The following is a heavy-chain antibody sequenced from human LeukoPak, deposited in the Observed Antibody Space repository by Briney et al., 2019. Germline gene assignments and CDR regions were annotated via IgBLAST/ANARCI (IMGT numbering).Heavy chain of an antibody. V-gene: IGHV3-21*01. CDR2: ISSSSSYI. J-gene: IGHJ4*02. CDR1: GFTFSGYS. CDR3: ARAQGGSGSPYYFDY. Sequence: GGSLRLSCAASGFTFSGYSMNWVRQAPGKGLEWVSSISSSSSYIYYADSVKGRFTISRDNAKNSLYLQMNSLRAEDTAVYYCARAQGGSGSPYYFDYWGQGTLVTVSS. D-gene: IGHD3-10*01.